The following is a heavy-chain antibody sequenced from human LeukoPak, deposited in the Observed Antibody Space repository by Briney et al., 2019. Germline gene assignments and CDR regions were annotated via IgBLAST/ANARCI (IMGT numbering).Heavy chain of an antibody. CDR2: IYYSGST. CDR1: GGSISSYY. CDR3: AREAGIAARPGYYYGMDV. D-gene: IGHD6-6*01. J-gene: IGHJ6*02. Sequence: SETLSLTCTVSGGSISSYYWSWIRQPPGKGLEWIGYIYYSGSTNYNPSLKSRVTISIDSSKNQFSLKLISVTAADTAVYYCAREAGIAARPGYYYGMDVWGQGTTVTVSS. V-gene: IGHV4-59*12.